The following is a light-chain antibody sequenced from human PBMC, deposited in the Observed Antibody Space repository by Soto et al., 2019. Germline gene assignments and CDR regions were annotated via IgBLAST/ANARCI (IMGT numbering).Light chain of an antibody. CDR1: QGISNY. CDR3: QKYNSACET. J-gene: IGKJ1*01. V-gene: IGKV1-27*01. CDR2: AAS. Sequence: DIQMTQSPSSLSASVGDRVTITCRASQGISNYLGWYQQKPGKVPKLLIYAASTLQSQVPYRFSGSGAGTDFTLTISRQQREDVATYYCQKYNSACETFGQGTKVEI.